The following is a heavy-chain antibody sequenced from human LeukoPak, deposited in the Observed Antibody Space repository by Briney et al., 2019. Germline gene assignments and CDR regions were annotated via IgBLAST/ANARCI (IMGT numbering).Heavy chain of an antibody. CDR3: AKDVHSSSSGLGY. CDR1: GFTFDDYA. CDR2: ISWDGGST. Sequence: GGSLRFSCPASGFTFDDYAMHWVRQAPGKGLEWVSLISWDGGSTHYADSVKGRFTISRDNSKNSLYLQMNGLRPEDTALYYCAKDVHSSSSGLGYWGQGTLVTVSS. J-gene: IGHJ4*02. D-gene: IGHD6-6*01. V-gene: IGHV3-43D*04.